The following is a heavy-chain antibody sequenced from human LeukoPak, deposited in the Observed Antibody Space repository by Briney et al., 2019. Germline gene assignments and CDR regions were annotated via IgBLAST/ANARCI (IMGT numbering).Heavy chain of an antibody. Sequence: SETLSLTCAIYGGSFSGYYWSWIRQPPGKGLEWIGEINHSGSTNYNPSLKSRVTISVDTSKNQFSLKLSSVTAADTAVYYCARGPPTAAGLYFDYWGQGTLVTVSS. V-gene: IGHV4-34*01. CDR2: INHSGST. D-gene: IGHD6-13*01. CDR1: GGSFSGYY. CDR3: ARGPPTAAGLYFDY. J-gene: IGHJ4*02.